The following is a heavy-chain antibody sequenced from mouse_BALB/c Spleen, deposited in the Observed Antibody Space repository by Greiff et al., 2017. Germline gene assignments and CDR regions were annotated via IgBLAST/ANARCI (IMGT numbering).Heavy chain of an antibody. J-gene: IGHJ3*01. CDR1: GYTFTSYY. CDR3: ATYDYDPAY. Sequence: QVQLQQPGAELVKPGASVKLSCKASGYTFTSYYMYWVKQRPGQGLEWIGGINPSNGGTNFNEKFKGKATLTVDKSSSTAYMQLSSLTSEDSAVYYCATYDYDPAYWGQGTLVTVSA. CDR2: INPSNGGT. V-gene: IGHV1-53*01. D-gene: IGHD2-4*01.